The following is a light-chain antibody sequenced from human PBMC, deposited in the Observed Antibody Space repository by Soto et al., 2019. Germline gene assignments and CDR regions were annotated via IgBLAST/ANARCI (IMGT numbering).Light chain of an antibody. CDR1: QSVRSN. Sequence: EIVMTQSPATLSVSAGERATLSCRARQSVRSNLAWYQQKPGQAPRLLIYDASTRATGIPARFSGSGSGTEFTLTISSLQSEDFAVYYCQQRSNWPPITFGQGTRLEIK. J-gene: IGKJ5*01. CDR3: QQRSNWPPIT. CDR2: DAS. V-gene: IGKV3D-15*01.